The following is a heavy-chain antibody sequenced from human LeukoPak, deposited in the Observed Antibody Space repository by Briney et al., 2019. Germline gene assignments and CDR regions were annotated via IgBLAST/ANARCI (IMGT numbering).Heavy chain of an antibody. CDR3: GRDYGPPPLGYCSGGSCLNWFDP. J-gene: IGHJ5*02. V-gene: IGHV4-31*03. Sequence: SETLSLTCNVSRGSISSGGHYWSWIRQRPGKGLEWMGYTYFTGSTYYNPSLQSRLIISADTSMTQFSLRLRSVTAADTAVYYCGRDYGPPPLGYCSGGSCLNWFDPWGQGILVTVSS. CDR2: TYFTGST. CDR1: RGSISSGGHY. D-gene: IGHD2-15*01.